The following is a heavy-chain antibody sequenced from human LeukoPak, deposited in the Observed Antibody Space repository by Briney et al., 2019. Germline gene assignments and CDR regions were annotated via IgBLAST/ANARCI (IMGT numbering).Heavy chain of an antibody. CDR3: AREYGDDGSY. D-gene: IGHD4-17*01. CDR1: GYTFIGYY. J-gene: IGHJ4*02. CDR2: INPNIGVT. V-gene: IGHV1-2*06. Sequence: ASVKVSCKASGYTFIGYYIHWVRPAPGQGLEWMGRINPNIGVTSYAQKFQGRVTMTRDTSISTAYMELSRLRSDDTAVYYCAREYGDDGSYWGQGTLVTVSS.